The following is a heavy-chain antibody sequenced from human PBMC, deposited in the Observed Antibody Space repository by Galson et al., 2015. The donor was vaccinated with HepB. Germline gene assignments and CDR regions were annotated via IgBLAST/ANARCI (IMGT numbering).Heavy chain of an antibody. J-gene: IGHJ6*04. V-gene: IGHV3-11*01. Sequence: SLRLSCAASGFTFSDYYMSWIRQAPGKGLEWVSYISSSGSTIYYADSVKGRFTISRDNAKNSLYLQMNSLRAEDTAVYYCASLILTGYFVDVWGKGTTVTVSS. CDR3: ASLILTGYFVDV. CDR1: GFTFSDYY. CDR2: ISSSGSTI. D-gene: IGHD3-9*01.